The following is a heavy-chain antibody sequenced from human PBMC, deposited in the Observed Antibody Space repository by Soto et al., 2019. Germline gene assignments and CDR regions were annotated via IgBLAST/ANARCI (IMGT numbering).Heavy chain of an antibody. Sequence: QVQLQQWGAGLLKPSETLSLTCGVYGESFSGYYWSWIRQPPGKGLEWIGEINHSGSTNYNPSLKSRVTRSVDTSKNQFSLKLSSVTAADTAVYYCARGWTQLWFKYYFDFWGQGTLVTVSS. CDR1: GESFSGYY. V-gene: IGHV4-34*01. CDR2: INHSGST. CDR3: ARGWTQLWFKYYFDF. J-gene: IGHJ4*02. D-gene: IGHD5-18*01.